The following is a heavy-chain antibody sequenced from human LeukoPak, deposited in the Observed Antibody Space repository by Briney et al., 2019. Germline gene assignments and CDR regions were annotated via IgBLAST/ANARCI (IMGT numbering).Heavy chain of an antibody. CDR1: GYTFTSYG. D-gene: IGHD5-12*01. Sequence: ASVKVSCKASGYTFTSYGISWVRQARGQRLEWIGWIVVGSGNTNYAQKFQGRVTITADKSTSTAYMELSSLRSEDTAVYYCARDRGYSGYGPFDYWGQGTLVTVSS. V-gene: IGHV1-18*01. CDR3: ARDRGYSGYGPFDY. J-gene: IGHJ4*02. CDR2: IVVGSGNT.